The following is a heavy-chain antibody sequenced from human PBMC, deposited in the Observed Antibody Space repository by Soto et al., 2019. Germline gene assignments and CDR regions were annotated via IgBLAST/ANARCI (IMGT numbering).Heavy chain of an antibody. D-gene: IGHD2-21*02. CDR2: IIPIFGTA. CDR1: GGTFSSYA. V-gene: IGHV1-69*01. J-gene: IGHJ6*02. Sequence: QVQLVQSGAEVKKPGSSVKVCCKASGGTFSSYAISWVRQAPGQGLEWMGGIIPIFGTANYAQKFQGRGAILADECTSTSYMEMSSLRSEDTAVYYCAIDPTLRYCGGDFYGGAYYYYGMDVWGQGTTVTVFS. CDR3: AIDPTLRYCGGDFYGGAYYYYGMDV.